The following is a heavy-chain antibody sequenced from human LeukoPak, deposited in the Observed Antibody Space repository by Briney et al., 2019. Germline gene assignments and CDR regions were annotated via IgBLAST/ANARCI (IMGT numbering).Heavy chain of an antibody. V-gene: IGHV3-23*01. CDR2: ISGSGGST. J-gene: IGHJ6*02. D-gene: IGHD4-17*01. Sequence: PGGSLRLSCAASGFTFSSYAMSWVRQAPGKGLEWVSAISGSGGSTYYADSVKGRFTISRDNSKNTLYLQMNSLRAEDTAVYYCTAYGDPRDYYYYGMDVWGQGTTVTVSS. CDR3: TAYGDPRDYYYYGMDV. CDR1: GFTFSSYA.